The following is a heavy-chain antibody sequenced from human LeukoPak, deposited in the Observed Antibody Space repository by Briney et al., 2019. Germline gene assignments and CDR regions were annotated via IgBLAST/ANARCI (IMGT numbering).Heavy chain of an antibody. CDR3: AKDFLTRGYSYERSDAFDI. CDR1: GFTFSSYA. J-gene: IGHJ3*02. CDR2: ISYDGSKK. Sequence: GGSLRLSCAASGFTFSSYAMHWVRQAPGKGLEWVAVISYDGSKKYYADYVKGRFTISRDKSKNTLYLHMKSLRAEDTALYYCAKDFLTRGYSYERSDAFDIWGQGTMVTVSS. D-gene: IGHD5-18*01. V-gene: IGHV3-30*04.